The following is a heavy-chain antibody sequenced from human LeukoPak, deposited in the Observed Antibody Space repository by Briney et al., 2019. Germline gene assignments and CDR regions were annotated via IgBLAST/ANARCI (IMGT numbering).Heavy chain of an antibody. Sequence: PGGSLRLSCAASGFTFSSYGMHWVRQAPGKGLEWVAVISYDGSNKYYADSVKGRFTISRDNSKNTLYLQMNSLRAEDTAVYYCARAPRLLYQYYYDSSGYAFDYWGQGTLVTVSS. CDR3: ARAPRLLYQYYYDSSGYAFDY. D-gene: IGHD3-22*01. V-gene: IGHV3-30*03. J-gene: IGHJ4*02. CDR1: GFTFSSYG. CDR2: ISYDGSNK.